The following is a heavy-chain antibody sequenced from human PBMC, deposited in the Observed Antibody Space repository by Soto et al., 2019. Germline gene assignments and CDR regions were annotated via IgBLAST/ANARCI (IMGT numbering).Heavy chain of an antibody. Sequence: GGSLRLSCAASGFTFSSYGMHWVRQAPGKGLEWVAVISYDGSNKYYADSVKGRFTISRDNSKNTLYLQMNSLRAEDTAVYYCAKGGHSGRDTPGYWGQGTLVTVSS. J-gene: IGHJ4*02. CDR2: ISYDGSNK. V-gene: IGHV3-30*18. CDR1: GFTFSSYG. D-gene: IGHD1-26*01. CDR3: AKGGHSGRDTPGY.